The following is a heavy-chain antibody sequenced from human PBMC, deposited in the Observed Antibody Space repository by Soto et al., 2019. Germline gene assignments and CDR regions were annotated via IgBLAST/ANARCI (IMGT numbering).Heavy chain of an antibody. D-gene: IGHD6-13*01. CDR1: GFTFSSYW. V-gene: IGHV3-74*01. J-gene: IGHJ5*02. CDR2: MNSDGSST. CDR3: ARGSVIAAAAPRGFDP. Sequence: EVQLVESGGGLVQPGGSLRLSCAASGFTFSSYWMHWVRQAPGKGRVWVSRMNSDGSSTSYADSVKGRFTISRDNAKNTLYLQMNSLRAEDTAVYYCARGSVIAAAAPRGFDPWGQGTLVIVSS.